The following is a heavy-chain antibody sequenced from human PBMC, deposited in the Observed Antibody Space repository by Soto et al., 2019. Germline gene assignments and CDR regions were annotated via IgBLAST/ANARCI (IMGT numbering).Heavy chain of an antibody. CDR3: ARDTPLEPTAPVNWFDP. V-gene: IGHV3-74*01. CDR2: INSDERIT. D-gene: IGHD1-1*01. Sequence: AGGSMRLSCVASGFTFSTYGMHWVRQVPGKGPVWVSRINSDERITNYADSVKGRFTISRDNAKNTLYLQMDSLRVEDTAVYYCARDTPLEPTAPVNWFDPWGQGTLVTVSS. J-gene: IGHJ5*02. CDR1: GFTFSTYG.